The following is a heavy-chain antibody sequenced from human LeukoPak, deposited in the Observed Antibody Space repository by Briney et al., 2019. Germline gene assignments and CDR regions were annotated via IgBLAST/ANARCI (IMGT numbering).Heavy chain of an antibody. CDR3: TRGAIAVAVDAFDI. CDR1: GYTFTGYF. D-gene: IGHD6-19*01. J-gene: IGHJ3*02. Sequence: ASVKVSCKASGYTFTGYFMHWVRQAPGQGLEWMGWINPNSGVTNYAQMFQGRVTLTRDTSISTAYMDLSRPRSDDTALYYCTRGAIAVAVDAFDIWGQGTMVTVPS. V-gene: IGHV1-2*02. CDR2: INPNSGVT.